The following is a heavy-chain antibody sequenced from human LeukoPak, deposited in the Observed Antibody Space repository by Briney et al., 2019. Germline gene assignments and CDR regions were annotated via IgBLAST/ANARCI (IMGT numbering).Heavy chain of an antibody. CDR3: AIEVAGTYFFDC. J-gene: IGHJ4*02. V-gene: IGHV4-30-2*01. CDR2: IYHSGST. D-gene: IGHD6-19*01. CDR1: GGSISSGGYY. Sequence: PSETLSLTCTVSGGSISSGGYYWSWIRQPPGKGLEWIGYIYHSGSTYYNPSLKSRVTISIDTSKNQFSLQLNSVTPEDTAVYYCAIEVAGTYFFDCWGQGTLVTVSS.